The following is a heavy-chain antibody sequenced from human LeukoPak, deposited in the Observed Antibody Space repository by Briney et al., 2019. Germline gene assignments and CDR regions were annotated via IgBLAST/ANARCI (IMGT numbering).Heavy chain of an antibody. Sequence: GGSLRLSCAASGFTFSDYHMNWIRQAPGKGLEWVGRIKSKTDGGTTDYAAPVKGRFTISRDDSKNTLYLQMNSLKTEDTAVYYCTTRHPGYCSGGSCYQERGFDYWGQGTLVTVSS. D-gene: IGHD2-15*01. CDR1: GFTFSDYH. J-gene: IGHJ4*02. CDR2: IKSKTDGGTT. V-gene: IGHV3-15*07. CDR3: TTRHPGYCSGGSCYQERGFDY.